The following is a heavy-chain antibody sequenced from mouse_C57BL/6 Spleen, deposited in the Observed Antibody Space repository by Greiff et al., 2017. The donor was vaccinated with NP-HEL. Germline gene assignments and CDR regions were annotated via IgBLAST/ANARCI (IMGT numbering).Heavy chain of an antibody. CDR2: INPNNGGT. J-gene: IGHJ3*01. CDR3: AREAQYYGSSYWFAY. CDR1: GYTFTDYD. V-gene: IGHV1-22*01. Sequence: EVQLQQSGPELVKPGASVKMSCKASGYTFTDYDMHWVKQSHGKSLAWIGYINPNNGGTSYNQKFKGKATLTVNKSSSTAYMELRSLASEDSAVYYCAREAQYYGSSYWFAYWGQGTLVTVSA. D-gene: IGHD1-1*01.